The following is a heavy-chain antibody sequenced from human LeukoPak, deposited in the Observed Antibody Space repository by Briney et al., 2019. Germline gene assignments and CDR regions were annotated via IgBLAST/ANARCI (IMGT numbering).Heavy chain of an antibody. Sequence: GASVKVSCKASGYTFTSYDINWVRQAPGQGLEWMGWINPNSGGTNYAQKFQGWVTMTRDTSISTAYMELSRLRSDDTAVYYCAAKVYSGYKRDWYFDLWGRGTLVTVSS. J-gene: IGHJ2*01. CDR1: GYTFTSYD. CDR3: AAKVYSGYKRDWYFDL. CDR2: INPNSGGT. D-gene: IGHD5-12*01. V-gene: IGHV1-2*04.